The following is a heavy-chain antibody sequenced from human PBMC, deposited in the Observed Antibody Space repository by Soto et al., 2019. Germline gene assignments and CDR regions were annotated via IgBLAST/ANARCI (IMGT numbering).Heavy chain of an antibody. CDR3: ARLDLGTIDN. CDR1: GFPFTVLG. Sequence: PGGPRRPSSLSSGFPFTVLGINGVRQAPGKGLEWVAVISYDGSNEYYADSVKGRFTISRDNSKDTLYLRMNSLKAEDTAVYYCARLDLGTIDNWGQGTSVTVSS. J-gene: IGHJ4*03. D-gene: IGHD3-16*01. V-gene: IGHV3-30*03. CDR2: ISYDGSNE.